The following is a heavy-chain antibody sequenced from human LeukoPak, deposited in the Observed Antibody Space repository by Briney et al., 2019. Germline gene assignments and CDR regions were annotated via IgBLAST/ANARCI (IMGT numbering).Heavy chain of an antibody. D-gene: IGHD3-22*01. J-gene: IGHJ3*01. CDR1: GGSISSYY. Sequence: PSETLSLTCTVSGGSISSYYWSWIRQPPGKGLEWIGYIYYSGSTKYNPSLKSRVTISVDTSKNHFSLKVRSVTAADTAVYYCARDNYYEGAFDVWGQGTMVTVSS. V-gene: IGHV4-59*12. CDR2: IYYSGST. CDR3: ARDNYYEGAFDV.